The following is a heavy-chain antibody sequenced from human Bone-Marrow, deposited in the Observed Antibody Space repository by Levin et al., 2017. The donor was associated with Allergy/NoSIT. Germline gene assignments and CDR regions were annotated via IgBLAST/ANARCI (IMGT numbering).Heavy chain of an antibody. CDR1: GYTFTDYS. V-gene: IGHV1-2*06. CDR2: ISPNSGAT. Sequence: AASVKVSCKTSGYTFTDYSLHWVRQAPGQGLEWMGRISPNSGATNYAQKFQGRVTMTWDTSLTTAYMDLNMLRSDDTAVYYCARSFDYWGQGTLVTVSS. J-gene: IGHJ4*02. CDR3: ARSFDY.